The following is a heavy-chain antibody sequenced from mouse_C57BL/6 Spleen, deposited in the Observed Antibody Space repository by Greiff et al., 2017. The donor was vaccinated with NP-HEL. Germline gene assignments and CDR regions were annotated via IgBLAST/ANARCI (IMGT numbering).Heavy chain of an antibody. CDR1: GFTFSSYA. D-gene: IGHD3-3*01. J-gene: IGHJ2*01. Sequence: EVKVVESGGGLVKPGGSLKLSCAASGFTFSSYAMSWVRQTPEKRLEWVATISDGGSYTYYPDNVKGRFTISRDNAKNNLYLQMGHLKSEDTAMYYCARGGRGGGFDYWGQGTTLTVSS. CDR2: ISDGGSYT. V-gene: IGHV5-4*03. CDR3: ARGGRGGGFDY.